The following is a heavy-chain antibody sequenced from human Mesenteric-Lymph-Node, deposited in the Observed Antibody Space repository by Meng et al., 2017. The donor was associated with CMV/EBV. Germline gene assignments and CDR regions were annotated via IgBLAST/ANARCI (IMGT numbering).Heavy chain of an antibody. CDR3: AVAIPGTGAYYSFYYVIDV. CDR2: ISGSSVNS. CDR1: GFALDRYT. Sequence: GGSLRLSCAASGFALDRYTMSWVRQAPGKGPEWVSAISGSSVNSYYADSVRGRFTISRDNSKSTLYLQLNSLRAEDTAVYYCAVAIPGTGAYYSFYYVIDVWGQGTMVTVSS. D-gene: IGHD2-8*02. V-gene: IGHV3-23*01. J-gene: IGHJ6*02.